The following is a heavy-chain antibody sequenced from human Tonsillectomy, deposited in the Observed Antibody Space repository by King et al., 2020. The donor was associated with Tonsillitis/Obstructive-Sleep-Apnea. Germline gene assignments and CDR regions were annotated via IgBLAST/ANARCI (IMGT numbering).Heavy chain of an antibody. CDR3: ARVGGIRPYYYYMDV. D-gene: IGHD6-13*01. CDR2: ISSDGSRT. V-gene: IGHV3-74*01. CDR1: GFTFISYW. J-gene: IGHJ6*03. Sequence: VQLVESGGGLVQPGGSLRLSCAASGFTFISYWMHWVRQAPGRGLLWVSRISSDGSRTSYSDSVKGRFTISRDNARNTLYLQMNRMRAEDTAVYYCARVGGIRPYYYYMDVWGKGTTVTVSS.